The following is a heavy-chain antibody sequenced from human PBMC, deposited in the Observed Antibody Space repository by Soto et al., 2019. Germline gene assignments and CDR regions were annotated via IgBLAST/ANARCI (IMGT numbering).Heavy chain of an antibody. D-gene: IGHD2-15*01. CDR1: GFTFSSYA. J-gene: IGHJ5*02. Sequence: PGGSLRLTCAASGFTFSSYAMHWVRQAPGKGLEGGAVISYDGSNKYYADSVKGRFTISRDNPKNTLDLQMNSLRAEDTAVYYCARGPPTADELRTNWFDPWGQGTLVTAPQ. CDR2: ISYDGSNK. V-gene: IGHV3-30-3*01. CDR3: ARGPPTADELRTNWFDP.